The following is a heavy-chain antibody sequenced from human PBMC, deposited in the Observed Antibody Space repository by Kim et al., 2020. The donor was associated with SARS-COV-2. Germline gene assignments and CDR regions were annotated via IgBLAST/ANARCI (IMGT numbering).Heavy chain of an antibody. J-gene: IGHJ4*02. Sequence: SVKVSCKASGDTFSSYAISWVRQAPGQGLEWMGGIIPIFGTANYAQKFQGRVTITADESTSTAYKELSSLRSEDTAVYYCARGSDCSGGSCYSYYFDYWGQGTLVTVSS. CDR1: GDTFSSYA. V-gene: IGHV1-69*13. CDR3: ARGSDCSGGSCYSYYFDY. D-gene: IGHD2-15*01. CDR2: IIPIFGTA.